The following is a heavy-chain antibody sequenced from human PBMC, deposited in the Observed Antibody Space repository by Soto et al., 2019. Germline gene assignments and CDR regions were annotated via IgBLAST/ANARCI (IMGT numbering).Heavy chain of an antibody. CDR3: ARDPLGSGRADFDY. J-gene: IGHJ4*02. CDR2: ISYDGSDK. Sequence: QVQLVESGGGVVQPGGSLRLSCAASGFTFSDYSMHWVRQAPGKGLEWVAVISYDGSDKYFADSVKGRFTISRDNSNNTLFLQMNSLRAEDTAVYYCARDPLGSGRADFDYWGQGILVTVSS. V-gene: IGHV3-30-3*01. CDR1: GFTFSDYS. D-gene: IGHD3-10*02.